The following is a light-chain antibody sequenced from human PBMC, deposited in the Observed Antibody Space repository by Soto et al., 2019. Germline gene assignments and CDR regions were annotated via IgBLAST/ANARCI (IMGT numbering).Light chain of an antibody. CDR2: AVS. Sequence: EIMMTQSPGTLSASPGERATLSCRASQSVSSNLAWYQQKPGQAPRLLIYAVSTRATGIPARFSGSGSGIEFTLSISSLQSEDFSVYYCQQYNQWPLTFGQGTKVEIK. CDR1: QSVSSN. J-gene: IGKJ1*01. CDR3: QQYNQWPLT. V-gene: IGKV3-15*01.